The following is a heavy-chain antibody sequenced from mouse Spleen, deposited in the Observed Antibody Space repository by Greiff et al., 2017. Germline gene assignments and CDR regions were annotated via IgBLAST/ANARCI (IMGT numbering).Heavy chain of an antibody. CDR3: ARSHQVYGNYGDAMDY. J-gene: IGHJ4*01. CDR1: GFSLSTSGMG. CDR2: IYWDDDK. Sequence: QVTLKESGPGILQSSQTLSLTCSFSGFSLSTSGMGVSWIRQPSGKGLEWLAHIYWDDDKRYNPSLKSRLTISKDTSRNQVFLKITSVDTADTATYYCARSHQVYGNYGDAMDYWGQGTSVTVST. D-gene: IGHD2-10*02. V-gene: IGHV8-12*01.